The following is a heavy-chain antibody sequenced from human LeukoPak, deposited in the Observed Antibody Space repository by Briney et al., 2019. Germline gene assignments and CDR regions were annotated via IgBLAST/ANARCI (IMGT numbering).Heavy chain of an antibody. D-gene: IGHD5-12*01. CDR2: IWYDGNKK. CDR3: ARDRGYDPHYYFDY. J-gene: IGHJ4*02. V-gene: IGHV3-33*01. CDR1: GFTFSSYA. Sequence: GGSLRLSCAASGFTFSSYAMHWVRQAPGKGLEWVALIWYDGNKKYFEDSVKGRFTISRDNSKNTLYLQINSLRAEDTAVYYCARDRGYDPHYYFDYWGQGTLVTVSS.